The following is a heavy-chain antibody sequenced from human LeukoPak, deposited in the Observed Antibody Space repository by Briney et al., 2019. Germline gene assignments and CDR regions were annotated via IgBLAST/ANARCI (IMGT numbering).Heavy chain of an antibody. D-gene: IGHD3-9*01. J-gene: IGHJ4*02. CDR1: GFTFSSYG. Sequence: PGGSLRLSCAASGFTFSSYGMHWVRQAPGKGLEWVAVIWYDGSNKYYADSVKGRFTISRDNSKNTLYLKMKSLSAEDTAVYYCARDPSIDYWGQGTLVTVSS. CDR3: ARDPSIDY. CDR2: IWYDGSNK. V-gene: IGHV3-33*01.